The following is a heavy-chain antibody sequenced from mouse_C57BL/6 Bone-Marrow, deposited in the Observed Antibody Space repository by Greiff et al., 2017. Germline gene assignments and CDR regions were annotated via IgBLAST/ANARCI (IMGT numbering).Heavy chain of an antibody. J-gene: IGHJ1*03. V-gene: IGHV5-9-1*02. CDR2: ISSGGDYI. CDR3: TREHYYYGSSYYWYFDV. CDR1: GFTFSSYA. D-gene: IGHD1-1*01. Sequence: EVKVVESGEGLVKPGGSLTLSCAASGFTFSSYAMSWVRQTPEKRLEWVAYISSGGDYIYYADTVKGRFTISRDNARNTLYLQMSSLKSEDTAMYYCTREHYYYGSSYYWYFDVWGTGTTVTVSS.